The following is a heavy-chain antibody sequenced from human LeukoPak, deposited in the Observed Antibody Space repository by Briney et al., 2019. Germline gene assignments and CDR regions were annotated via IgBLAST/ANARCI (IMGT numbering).Heavy chain of an antibody. D-gene: IGHD2-2*01. V-gene: IGHV3-30*04. CDR1: GFTFSSYA. CDR2: ISYDASNK. J-gene: IGHJ6*02. CDR3: ARKGVVVSDDDYCIDV. Sequence: GGSLGLSCAASGFTFSSYAMHWVRQAPGKGLEWVAGISYDASNKYYADSVKGRFTISRDNSKNTLYLQMNSLRAEDTAVYYCARKGVVVSDDDYCIDVWGQGTTVTVSS.